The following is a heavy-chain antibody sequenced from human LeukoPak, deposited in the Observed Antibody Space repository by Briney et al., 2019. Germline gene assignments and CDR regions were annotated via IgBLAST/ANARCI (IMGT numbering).Heavy chain of an antibody. CDR1: GFTFSTYA. CDR3: AQVTWYTSRNFNY. Sequence: GGSLRLSCAASGFTFSTYAMSWVRQAPGKGLEWVSAISGSGGSTYYADSVKGRFTISRDISKNTLYLQMNSLRAEDTAVYYCAQVTWYTSRNFNYWGQGTLVIVSP. CDR2: ISGSGGST. J-gene: IGHJ4*02. V-gene: IGHV3-23*01. D-gene: IGHD6-13*01.